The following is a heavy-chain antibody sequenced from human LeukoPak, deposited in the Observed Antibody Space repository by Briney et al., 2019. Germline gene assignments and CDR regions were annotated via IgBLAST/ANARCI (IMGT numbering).Heavy chain of an antibody. CDR1: GFDFNYYD. CDR2: ISSRSSYI. CDR3: ARRGGMSSGRSFDH. D-gene: IGHD3-16*01. Sequence: GGSLRLSCVGSGFDFNYYDINWVRQAPGKGLEWVSSISSRSSYIYFADSAKGRFTISRDNANGSVFLHMTSLRPEDTAGYYCARRGGMSSGRSFDHWGQGTLVTVSS. V-gene: IGHV3-21*01. J-gene: IGHJ4*02.